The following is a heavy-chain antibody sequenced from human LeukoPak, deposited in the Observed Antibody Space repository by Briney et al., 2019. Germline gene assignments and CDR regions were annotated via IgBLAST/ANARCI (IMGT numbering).Heavy chain of an antibody. J-gene: IGHJ5*02. CDR1: GDSISSYY. D-gene: IGHD6-13*01. CDR3: ARDAISAAERYWFDP. V-gene: IGHV4-59*01. CDR2: IYYSGST. Sequence: SETLSLTCTVSGDSISSYYWSWLRQPPGKGLEWIGYIYYSGSTNYNPSLKSRVTMSVDTSKNQFSLKLSSVTAADTAVYYCARDAISAAERYWFDPWGQGTLVTVSS.